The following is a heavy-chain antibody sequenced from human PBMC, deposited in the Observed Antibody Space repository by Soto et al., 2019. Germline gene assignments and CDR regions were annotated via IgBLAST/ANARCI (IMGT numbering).Heavy chain of an antibody. J-gene: IGHJ4*02. V-gene: IGHV3-33*01. D-gene: IGHD3-9*01. CDR1: GFTFSDYG. CDR3: ARDPLHYDILTGYSPNYFDF. CDR2: IWYDGSNK. Sequence: GGSLRLSCAASGFTFSDYGMHWVRQAPGKGLEWVAVIWYDGSNKYYADSVKGRFTIPRDNSKNTLYLQMNSLRAEDTAVYYCARDPLHYDILTGYSPNYFDFWGQGTLVTVSS.